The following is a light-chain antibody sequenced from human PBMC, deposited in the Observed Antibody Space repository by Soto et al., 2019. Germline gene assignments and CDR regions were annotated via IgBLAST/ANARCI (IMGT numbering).Light chain of an antibody. CDR2: DAS. CDR1: QDISNY. CDR3: QQYDNLSPDT. V-gene: IGKV1-33*01. J-gene: IGKJ3*01. Sequence: DIQMTQSPSSLSASVGDRVTITCQASQDISNYLNWYQQKPGKAPKLLIYDASHLETGVPSRFSGSGSGTDFTFIISSVQPEDIATYYCQQYDNLSPDTFGPGTKVDIK.